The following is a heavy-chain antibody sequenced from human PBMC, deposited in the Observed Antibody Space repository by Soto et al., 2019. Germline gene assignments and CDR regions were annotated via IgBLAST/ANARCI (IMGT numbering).Heavy chain of an antibody. CDR3: SRVCVGHCHHGIDV. CDR1: GGSISSGGYS. D-gene: IGHD2-21*02. Sequence: SETLSLTCAVSGGSISSGGYSWSWIRQPPGKGLEWIGYIYHSGSTYYNPSLKSRVTISVDRSKNQFSLKLSSVTAADTAVYYCSRVCVGHCHHGIDVRGQGTTVTGSS. CDR2: IYHSGST. V-gene: IGHV4-30-2*01. J-gene: IGHJ6*02.